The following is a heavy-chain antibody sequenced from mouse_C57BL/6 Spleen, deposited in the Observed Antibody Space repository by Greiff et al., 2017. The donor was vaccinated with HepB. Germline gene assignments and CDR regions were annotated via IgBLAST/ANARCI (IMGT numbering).Heavy chain of an antibody. CDR2: IYPRSGNT. CDR1: GYTFTSYG. CDR3: ARYPNYGSVYWYFDV. V-gene: IGHV1-81*01. Sequence: QVHVKQSGAELARPGASVKLSCKASGYTFTSYGISWVKQRTGQGLEWIGEIYPRSGNTYYNEKFKGKATLTADKSSSTAYMELRSLTSEDSAVYFCARYPNYGSVYWYFDVWGTGTTVTVSS. D-gene: IGHD1-1*01. J-gene: IGHJ1*03.